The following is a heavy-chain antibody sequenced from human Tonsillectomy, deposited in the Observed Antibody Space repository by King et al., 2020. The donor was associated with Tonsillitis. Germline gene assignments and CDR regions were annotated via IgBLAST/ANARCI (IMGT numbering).Heavy chain of an antibody. CDR1: GFTFSNYE. CDR2: ISSRGSNI. J-gene: IGHJ4*02. D-gene: IGHD2-2*01. CDR3: ARYYTSWSLEY. V-gene: IGHV3-48*03. Sequence: QLVQSGGGLVQPGGSLRLSCAASGFTFSNYEMNWVRQAPGKGLEWVSYISSRGSNIYYADSVKGRFTISRDNAKNSLYLQMNSLRAEDTAVYSCARYYTSWSLEYWGQGTLVTVSS.